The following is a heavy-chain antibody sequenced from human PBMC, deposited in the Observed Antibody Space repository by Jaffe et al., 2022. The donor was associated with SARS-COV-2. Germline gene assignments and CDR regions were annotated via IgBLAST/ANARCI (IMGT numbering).Heavy chain of an antibody. Sequence: EVQLLESGGGLVQPGGSLRLSCAASGITFSNYVMSWVRQAPGKGLEWISVISGSGDTTYYAASVKGRFTISRDNSKNSLYLQMNNLRAEDTAVYYCAKIVTTTDHWGQGTLVIVSS. CDR3: AKIVTTTDH. J-gene: IGHJ4*02. CDR1: GITFSNYV. D-gene: IGHD4-4*01. V-gene: IGHV3-23*01. CDR2: ISGSGDTT.